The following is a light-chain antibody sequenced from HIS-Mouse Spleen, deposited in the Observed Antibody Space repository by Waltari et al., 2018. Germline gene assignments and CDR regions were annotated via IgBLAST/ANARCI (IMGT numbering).Light chain of an antibody. CDR3: QQLNSYPPT. CDR1: QGIRSY. Sequence: DIQLTQSPSFLSASVGYRVTITCRASQGIRSYLAWYQQKPGKAPKLLIYAASPLQSGVPSRFSGSGSGTEFALTNSSLQPEDFATYYCQQLNSYPPTFGQGTKVEIK. J-gene: IGKJ1*01. V-gene: IGKV1-9*01. CDR2: AAS.